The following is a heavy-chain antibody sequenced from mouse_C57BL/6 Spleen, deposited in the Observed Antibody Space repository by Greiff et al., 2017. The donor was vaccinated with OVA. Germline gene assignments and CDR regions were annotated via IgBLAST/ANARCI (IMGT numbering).Heavy chain of an antibody. CDR3: ARSDGSSLYYFDY. D-gene: IGHD1-1*01. Sequence: EVQLQQSGPVLVKPGASVKMSCKASGYTFTDYYMNWVKQSHGKSLEWIGVINPYNGGTSYNQKFKGKATLTVDKSSSTAYMELNSLTSEDSAVYYCARSDGSSLYYFDYWGQGTTLTVSS. V-gene: IGHV1-19*01. CDR2: INPYNGGT. J-gene: IGHJ2*01. CDR1: GYTFTDYY.